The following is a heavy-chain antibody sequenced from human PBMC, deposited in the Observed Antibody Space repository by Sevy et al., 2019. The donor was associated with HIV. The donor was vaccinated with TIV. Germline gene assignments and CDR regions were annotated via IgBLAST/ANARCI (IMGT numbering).Heavy chain of an antibody. CDR3: AREGNYGDSGDAFDI. CDR2: ISYDESIE. Sequence: GGSLRLSCAASGVAFSSYTVHWVRQAPDKGLEWVALISYDESIEYYADSVRGRFTISRDTSESTLYLQMSSLRAEDTAVYYCAREGNYGDSGDAFDIWGQGRLVTVSS. D-gene: IGHD4-17*01. J-gene: IGHJ3*02. CDR1: GVAFSSYT. V-gene: IGHV3-30*14.